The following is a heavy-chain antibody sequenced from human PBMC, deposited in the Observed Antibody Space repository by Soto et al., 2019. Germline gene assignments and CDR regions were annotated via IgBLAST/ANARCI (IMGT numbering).Heavy chain of an antibody. Sequence: GASVKVSCKASGYTFTSYGISWVRQASGQGLEWMGWISAYNGNTNYAQKLQGRVTMTTDTSTSTAYMELRSLRSDDTAVYYCARESSQWYCSGGSCYPNWFDPWGQGTLVTVSS. CDR2: ISAYNGNT. J-gene: IGHJ5*02. CDR3: ARESSQWYCSGGSCYPNWFDP. CDR1: GYTFTSYG. V-gene: IGHV1-18*01. D-gene: IGHD2-15*01.